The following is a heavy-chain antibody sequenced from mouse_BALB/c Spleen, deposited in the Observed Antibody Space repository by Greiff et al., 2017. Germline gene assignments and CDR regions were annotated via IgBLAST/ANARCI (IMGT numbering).Heavy chain of an antibody. J-gene: IGHJ2*01. V-gene: IGHV5-6-3*01. CDR2: INSNGGST. CDR1: GFTFSSYG. Sequence: EVQVVESGGGLVQPGGSLKLSCAASGFTFSSYGMSWVRQTPDKRLELVATINSNGGSTYYPDSVKGRFTISRDNAKNTLYLQMSSLKSEDTAMYYCAREDLPTTGYFDYWGQGTTLTVSS. D-gene: IGHD2-14*01. CDR3: AREDLPTTGYFDY.